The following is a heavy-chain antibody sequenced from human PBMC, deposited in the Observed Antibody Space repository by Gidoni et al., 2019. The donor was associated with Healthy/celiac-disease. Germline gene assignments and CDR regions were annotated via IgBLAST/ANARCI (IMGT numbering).Heavy chain of an antibody. CDR2: IYYSGST. CDR3: ARVLRVPDYYYYMDV. Sequence: QVQLQESGPGLVKPSETLSLPCTVSGGPISSYYWSWIRQPPGQGLEWFGYIYYSGSTTYNPSLKSRVTRSVDTSKNQFSLKLSSVTAADTAVYYCARVLRVPDYYYYMDVWGKGTTVTVSS. J-gene: IGHJ6*03. CDR1: GGPISSYY. V-gene: IGHV4-59*01.